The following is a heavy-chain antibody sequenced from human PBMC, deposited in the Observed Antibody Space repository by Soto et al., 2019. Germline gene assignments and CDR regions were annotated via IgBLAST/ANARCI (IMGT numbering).Heavy chain of an antibody. CDR3: ARDWGGWERDDAFDI. J-gene: IGHJ3*02. V-gene: IGHV1-18*01. CDR2: ISAYNGNT. D-gene: IGHD6-19*01. CDR1: GYTFTSYG. Sequence: QVQLVQSGAEVKKPGASVKVSCKASGYTFTSYGISWVRQAPGQGLEWMGWISAYNGNTNYAQKLQGRVTMTTDTSTSTDYRELRSLRSDDTAVYYCARDWGGWERDDAFDIWGQGTMVTVSS.